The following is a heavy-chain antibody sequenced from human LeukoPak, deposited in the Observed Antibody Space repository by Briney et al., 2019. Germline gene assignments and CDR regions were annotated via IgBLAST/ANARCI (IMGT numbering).Heavy chain of an antibody. CDR2: FHPEDGET. V-gene: IGHV1-24*01. Sequence: ASVKVSCKVSGYTLNELSMHWVRQSPGKGREWMGYFHPEDGETIYAQKFQGRVSMTEDTSTDTAYIELSSLKSEDTAVYYCAADRFCTSTTCFGNWFDPWGQGTLVTVSS. CDR1: GYTLNELS. D-gene: IGHD2-2*01. CDR3: AADRFCTSTTCFGNWFDP. J-gene: IGHJ5*02.